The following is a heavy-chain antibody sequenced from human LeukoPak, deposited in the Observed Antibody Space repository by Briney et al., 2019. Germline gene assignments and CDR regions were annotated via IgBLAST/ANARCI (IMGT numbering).Heavy chain of an antibody. Sequence: SETLSLTCAVYGGSFSGYYWSWIRQPPGKGLEWIGEINHSGSTNYNPSLKSRVTISVDTSKNQFSLKLSSVTAADTAVYYCARQVRSWYYFDYWGQGTLVTVSS. CDR1: GGSFSGYY. J-gene: IGHJ4*02. D-gene: IGHD6-13*01. CDR2: INHSGST. V-gene: IGHV4-34*01. CDR3: ARQVRSWYYFDY.